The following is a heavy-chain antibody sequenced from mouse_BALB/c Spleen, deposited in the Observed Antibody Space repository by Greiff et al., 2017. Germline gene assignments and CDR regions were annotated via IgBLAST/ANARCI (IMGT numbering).Heavy chain of an antibody. V-gene: IGHV3-2*02. Sequence: EVKLLESGPGLVKPSQSLSLTCTVTGYSFTSDYAWYWLRPVPGNLQEWMGYISYSGSTCYNPSLKSRISITRDTSKNQFFLQLNSVTTEDTATYYCAREGSTTVEDAMDYWGQGTSVTVSS. CDR1: GYSFTSDYA. CDR3: AREGSTTVEDAMDY. D-gene: IGHD1-1*01. CDR2: ISYSGST. J-gene: IGHJ4*01.